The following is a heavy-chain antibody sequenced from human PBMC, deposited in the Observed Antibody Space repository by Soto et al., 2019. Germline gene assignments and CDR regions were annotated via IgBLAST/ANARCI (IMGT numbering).Heavy chain of an antibody. D-gene: IGHD2-2*01. Sequence: PSETLSLTCTVSGGSISSGGYYWSWIRQHPGKGLEWIGYIYYSGSTYYNPSLKRRVTISVDTSKNQFSLKLSSVTAADTAVYYCARVVVVPAAMLGEFDYWGQGTLVTVSS. CDR2: IYYSGST. CDR3: ARVVVVPAAMLGEFDY. J-gene: IGHJ4*02. CDR1: GGSISSGGYY. V-gene: IGHV4-31*03.